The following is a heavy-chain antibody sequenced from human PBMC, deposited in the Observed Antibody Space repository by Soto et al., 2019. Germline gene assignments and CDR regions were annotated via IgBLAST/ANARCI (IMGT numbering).Heavy chain of an antibody. CDR3: GGIVATEWYSSGFYFDY. J-gene: IGHJ4*02. CDR2: IYSGGST. D-gene: IGHD6-19*01. Sequence: GGSLRLSCAASGFTVSSNYMSWVRQAPGKGLEWVSVIYSGGSTYYADSVKGRFTISRDNSKNTLYLQMNSLRAEDTAVYYCGGIVATEWYSSGFYFDYWGQGTLVTVSS. V-gene: IGHV3-66*01. CDR1: GFTVSSNY.